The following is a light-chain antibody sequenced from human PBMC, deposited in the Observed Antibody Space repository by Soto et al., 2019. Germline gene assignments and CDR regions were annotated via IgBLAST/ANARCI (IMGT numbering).Light chain of an antibody. Sequence: DIQMTQSPSSVSASVGDRVTITCRASQDINSWLTWYQQKPGKAPKVLIYIASRLQPGVPSRFSGRGSGTDFSLTISNLQHEDFETYFCQPSKSFQLTLGGGTKVDIK. CDR2: IAS. V-gene: IGKV1-12*01. CDR1: QDINSW. CDR3: QPSKSFQLT. J-gene: IGKJ4*01.